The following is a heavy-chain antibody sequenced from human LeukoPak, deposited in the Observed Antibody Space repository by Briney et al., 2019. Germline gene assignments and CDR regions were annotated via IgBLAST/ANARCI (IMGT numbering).Heavy chain of an antibody. CDR1: GYILTNYG. CDR2: INTYNGET. J-gene: IGHJ4*02. D-gene: IGHD5-12*01. CDR3: ARGRLGVSGYKDYLDY. Sequence: GASVKVSCSSSGYILTNYGIYWVRQAPGQGLEWMGWINTYNGETDYAQNFQGRVTMTTDTSTSTAYMDLRSLTSDDTAVYYCARGRLGVSGYKDYLDYWGQGTPVTVSS. V-gene: IGHV1-18*01.